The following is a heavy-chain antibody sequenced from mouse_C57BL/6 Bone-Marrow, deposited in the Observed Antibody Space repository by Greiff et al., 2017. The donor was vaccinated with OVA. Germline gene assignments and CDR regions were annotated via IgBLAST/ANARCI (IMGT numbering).Heavy chain of an antibody. Sequence: VQLQQPGAELVKPGASVKLSCKASGYTFTSYWMQWVKQRPGQGLEWIGEIDPSDSYTNYNQKFKGKATLTVDTSSSTAYMQLSSLTSEDSAVYYCARSRGGAMDYWGQGTSVTVSS. J-gene: IGHJ4*01. V-gene: IGHV1-50*01. CDR3: ARSRGGAMDY. CDR2: IDPSDSYT. CDR1: GYTFTSYW.